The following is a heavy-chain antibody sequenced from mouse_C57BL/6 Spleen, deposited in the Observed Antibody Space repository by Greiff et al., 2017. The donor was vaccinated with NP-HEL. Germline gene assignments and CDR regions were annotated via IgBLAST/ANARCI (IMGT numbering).Heavy chain of an antibody. CDR1: GFTFSSYG. CDR3: ARQRYDYDVYYAMDY. V-gene: IGHV5-6*01. D-gene: IGHD2-4*01. Sequence: EVQLVESGGDLVKPGGSLKLSCAASGFTFSSYGMSWVRQTPDKRLEWVATISSGGSYTYYPDSVKGRFTISRDNAKNNLYLQMSSLKSEDTAMYYCARQRYDYDVYYAMDYWGQGTSVTVSS. CDR2: ISSGGSYT. J-gene: IGHJ4*01.